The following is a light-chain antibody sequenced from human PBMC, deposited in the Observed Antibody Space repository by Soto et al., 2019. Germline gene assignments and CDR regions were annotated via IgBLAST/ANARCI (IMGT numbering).Light chain of an antibody. Sequence: QSALNQPASVSGSSGQSMTISCTGTSSDVGGYNYVSWYQQHPGKAPKFMIYDVSNRPSGVSNRFSGSKSGNTASLTISGLQAEDEADYYCSSYTTSNTRQIVFGTGTKVTVL. V-gene: IGLV2-14*01. CDR3: SSYTTSNTRQIV. CDR2: DVS. CDR1: SSDVGGYNY. J-gene: IGLJ1*01.